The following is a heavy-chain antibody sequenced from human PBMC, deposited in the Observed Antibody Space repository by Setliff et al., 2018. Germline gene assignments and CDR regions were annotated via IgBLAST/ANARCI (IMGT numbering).Heavy chain of an antibody. CDR2: INHSGTT. CDR1: GGTFSDYY. J-gene: IGHJ5*02. Sequence: PSETLSLTCSGYGGTFSDYYWTWIRQSPGKGLEWIGEINHSGTTNYNPSLKSRVTISVDTSKNQFSLTMSSVSAADAAVYYCARGRNVAARLLDTWGQGSRVTVSS. D-gene: IGHD6-6*01. CDR3: ARGRNVAARLLDT. V-gene: IGHV4-34*01.